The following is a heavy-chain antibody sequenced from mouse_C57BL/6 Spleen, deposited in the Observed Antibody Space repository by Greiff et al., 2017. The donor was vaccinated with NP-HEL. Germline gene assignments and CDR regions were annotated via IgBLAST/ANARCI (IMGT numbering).Heavy chain of an antibody. CDR3: ASQDWALWFAY. CDR1: GYAFSSYW. D-gene: IGHD4-1*01. J-gene: IGHJ3*01. V-gene: IGHV1-80*01. CDR2: IYPGDGDT. Sequence: QVQLQQSGAELVKPGASVKISCKASGYAFSSYWMNWVKQRPGKGLVWIGQIYPGDGDTNYNGKFKGKATLTADKSSSTAYMQLSSLTSEDSAVYFCASQDWALWFAYWGQGTLVTVSA.